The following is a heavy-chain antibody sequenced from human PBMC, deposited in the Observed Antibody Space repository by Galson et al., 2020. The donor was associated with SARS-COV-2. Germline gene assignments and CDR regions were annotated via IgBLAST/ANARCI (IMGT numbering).Heavy chain of an antibody. D-gene: IGHD3-9*01. CDR3: ARASPVLAVDC. J-gene: IGHJ4*02. CDR2: IFYSGST. CDR1: GDSINSRTHY. V-gene: IGHV4-39*07. Sequence: SETLSLTCSVSGDSINSRTHYWGWIRQPPGKGLEWIGNIFYSGSTYYNPSLKSRVTISLDTSQNQFSLRVTSVTAADTAVHYCARASPVLAVDCGGQGCLVTVSS.